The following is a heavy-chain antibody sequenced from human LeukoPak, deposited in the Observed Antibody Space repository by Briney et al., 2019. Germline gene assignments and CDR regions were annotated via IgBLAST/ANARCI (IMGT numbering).Heavy chain of an antibody. J-gene: IGHJ5*02. CDR2: IYYSGST. Sequence: SETLSLTCTVSGDSISSYYWSWIRQSPGKGLEWIGYIYYSGSTNYNPSLKSRVTISVDTSKNQFSLKMTSVTAADTAIYYCARDRGSACYSTWGQGTLVTVSS. V-gene: IGHV4-59*01. CDR3: ARDRGSACYST. CDR1: GDSISSYY. D-gene: IGHD6-19*01.